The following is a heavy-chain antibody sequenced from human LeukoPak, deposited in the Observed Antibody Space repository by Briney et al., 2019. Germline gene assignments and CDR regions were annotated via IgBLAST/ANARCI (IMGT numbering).Heavy chain of an antibody. CDR1: GFTVSSNY. CDR2: IYSGGST. D-gene: IGHD3-10*01. CDR3: ARDLSGSGLPYGMDV. V-gene: IGHV3-66*01. J-gene: IGHJ6*02. Sequence: GGSLRLSCAASGFTVSSNYMSWVRQAPGKGLEWVSVIYSGGSTYYADSVKGRFTISRDNSKNTLYLQMNSLRAEDTAVYYCARDLSGSGLPYGMDVWGQGTTVTVSS.